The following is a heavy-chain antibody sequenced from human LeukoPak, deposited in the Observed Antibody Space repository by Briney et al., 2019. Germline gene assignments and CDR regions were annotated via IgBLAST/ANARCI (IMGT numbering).Heavy chain of an antibody. CDR3: ARRRGIAAAENYFDY. Sequence: GESLKISCKGSGYSFTSYWIGWVRQMPGKGLEWMGFIYPGDSDTRYSPSFQGQVTISADKSISTAYLQWSSLKASDTAMYYCARRRGIAAAENYFDYWGQGTLVTVSS. J-gene: IGHJ4*02. CDR2: IYPGDSDT. CDR1: GYSFTSYW. V-gene: IGHV5-51*01. D-gene: IGHD6-13*01.